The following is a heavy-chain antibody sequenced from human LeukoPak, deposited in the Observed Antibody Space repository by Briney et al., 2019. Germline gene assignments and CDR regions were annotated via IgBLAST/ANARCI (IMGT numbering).Heavy chain of an antibody. J-gene: IGHJ4*02. CDR1: GGSISSYY. Sequence: ETLSLTCTVSGGSISSYYWSWIRQPPGKGLEWVSAISGSGGSTYYADSVKGRFTISRDNSKNTLYLQMNSLRAEDTAVYYRARAGMYNWNNPFDYWGQGTLVTVSS. D-gene: IGHD1/OR15-1a*01. CDR3: ARAGMYNWNNPFDY. CDR2: ISGSGGST. V-gene: IGHV3-66*02.